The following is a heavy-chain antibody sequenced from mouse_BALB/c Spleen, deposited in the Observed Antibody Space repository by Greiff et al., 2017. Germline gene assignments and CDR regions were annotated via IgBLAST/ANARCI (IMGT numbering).Heavy chain of an antibody. CDR2: IYPGDGDT. J-gene: IGHJ4*01. CDR1: GYAFSSYW. CDR3: ARHRDDAMDY. D-gene: IGHD3-1*01. V-gene: IGHV1-80*01. Sequence: VQLQQSGAELVRPGSSVKISCKASGYAFSSYWMNWVKQRPGQGLEWIGQIYPGDGDTNYNGKFKGKATLTADKSSSTAYMQLSSLTSEDSAVYFCARHRDDAMDYWGQGTSVTVSS.